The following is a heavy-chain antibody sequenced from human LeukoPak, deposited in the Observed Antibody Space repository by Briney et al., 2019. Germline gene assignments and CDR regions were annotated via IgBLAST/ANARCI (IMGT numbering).Heavy chain of an antibody. D-gene: IGHD3-22*01. CDR1: GGTFRSYA. V-gene: IGHV1-69*13. Sequence: ASVKASCKASGGTFRSYAISWVRQAPGQGLEWMGGIIPIFGTANYEQKFQGRVTITADESTSTAYMELSSLRSEDTAVYYCARGFHYYDSRGYHTFDYWGQGTLVTVSS. J-gene: IGHJ4*02. CDR2: IIPIFGTA. CDR3: ARGFHYYDSRGYHTFDY.